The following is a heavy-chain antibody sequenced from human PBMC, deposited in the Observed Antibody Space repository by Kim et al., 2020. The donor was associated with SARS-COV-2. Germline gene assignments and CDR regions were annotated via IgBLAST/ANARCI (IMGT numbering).Heavy chain of an antibody. J-gene: IGHJ3*01. CDR3: ARDLGGYSYAFDF. V-gene: IGHV5-51*01. D-gene: IGHD2-15*01. Sequence: RYSPSFQGQGTMSADKSISTAYLQWSSLKASDTAMYYCARDLGGYSYAFDFWGQGTMVTVSS.